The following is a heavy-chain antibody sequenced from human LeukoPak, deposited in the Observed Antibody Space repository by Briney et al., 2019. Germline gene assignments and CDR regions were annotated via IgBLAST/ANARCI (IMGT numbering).Heavy chain of an antibody. CDR1: GGSFSGYY. V-gene: IGHV4-34*01. Sequence: PSETLSLTCAVYGGSFSGYYWSWIRQPPGKGLEWIGEINHSGSTNYNPPLKSRVTISVDTSKNQFSLKLSSVTAADTAVYYCARLRSDNISNGREAAAAVNSWGQRIMVAASS. D-gene: IGHD1-1*01. J-gene: IGHJ3*02. CDR3: ARLRSDNISNGREAAAAVNS. CDR2: INHSGST.